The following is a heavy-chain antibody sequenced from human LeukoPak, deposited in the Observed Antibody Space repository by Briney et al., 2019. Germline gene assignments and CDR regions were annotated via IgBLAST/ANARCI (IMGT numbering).Heavy chain of an antibody. V-gene: IGHV1-69*10. Sequence: SVKVSCKASGGTFRSYAFTWVRQAPGQGLEWMGGIIPVLGIANYAQKFQGRVTIAADESTSTAYMELSSLISEDTAVYYCARGGSGSYELYYYYGMDVWGQGTTVTVSS. J-gene: IGHJ6*02. CDR1: GGTFRSYA. D-gene: IGHD1-26*01. CDR2: IIPVLGIA. CDR3: ARGGSGSYELYYYYGMDV.